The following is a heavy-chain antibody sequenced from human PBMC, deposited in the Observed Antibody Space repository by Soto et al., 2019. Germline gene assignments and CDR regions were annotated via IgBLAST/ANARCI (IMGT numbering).Heavy chain of an antibody. CDR1: GASIRSYY. CDR2: ISYSGST. D-gene: IGHD4-17*01. V-gene: IGHV4-59*01. Sequence: SETLSLTCSVSGASIRSYYWSWIRQPPGKGLELIGYISYSGSTNYNPSLKSRVTISVDTSKNQFSLKLRSVTAADTAVYYCATRSSINADLVDYWGQGTLVTVSS. CDR3: ATRSSINADLVDY. J-gene: IGHJ4*02.